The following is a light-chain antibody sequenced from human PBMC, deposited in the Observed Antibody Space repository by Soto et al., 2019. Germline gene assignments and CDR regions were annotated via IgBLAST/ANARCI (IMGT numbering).Light chain of an antibody. CDR2: KAS. CDR1: QSISSS. Sequence: DIQMTQSPSTLSASVGDRVTITCRASQSISSSLAWFQQKPGQAPKLLISKASSLDSGVPSRFSGSGSGTEFTLTISNLQPDDFATYYCQKYNTYSTFGQGTKVEIK. J-gene: IGKJ1*01. CDR3: QKYNTYST. V-gene: IGKV1-5*03.